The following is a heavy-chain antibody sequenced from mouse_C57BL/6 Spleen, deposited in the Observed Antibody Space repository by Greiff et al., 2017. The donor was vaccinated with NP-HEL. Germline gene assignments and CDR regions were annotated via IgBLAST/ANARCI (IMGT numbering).Heavy chain of an antibody. V-gene: IGHV5-6*01. CDR2: ISSGGSYP. J-gene: IGHJ2*01. CDR3: ARQFDY. CDR1: GFTFSSYG. Sequence: EVQLVESGGDLVKPGGSLKLSCAASGFTFSSYGMSWVRQTPDKRLEWVATISSGGSYPYYPVSVKGRFTISRDNAKYTLYLQMVSLKSEDTAMYYCARQFDYWSKGTTLTVSS.